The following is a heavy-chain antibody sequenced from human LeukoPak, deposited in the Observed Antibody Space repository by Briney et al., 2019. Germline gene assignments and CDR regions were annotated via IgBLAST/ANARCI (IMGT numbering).Heavy chain of an antibody. CDR3: AKIIMKGITMVRGVSANDY. CDR1: RFTVSSNY. V-gene: IGHV3-30*18. Sequence: GGSLRLSCAASRFTVSSNYMSWVRQAPGKGLEWVAVISYDGSNKYYADSVKGRFTISRDNSKNTLYLQMNSLRAEDTAVYYCAKIIMKGITMVRGVSANDYWGQGTLVTVSS. CDR2: ISYDGSNK. D-gene: IGHD3-10*01. J-gene: IGHJ4*02.